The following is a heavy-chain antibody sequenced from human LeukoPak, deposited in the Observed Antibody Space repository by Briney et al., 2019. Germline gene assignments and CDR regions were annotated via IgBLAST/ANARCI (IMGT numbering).Heavy chain of an antibody. Sequence: GGSLKLSCAASRFTFSTYAMTWVRQAPGQGLEWVSSISGSGGSTYYADSVKGRFTISRDNSKNTLYLQMNSLRAEDTAVYYCAKEGGSGWGFDYWGQGALVTVSS. J-gene: IGHJ4*02. V-gene: IGHV3-23*01. CDR3: AKEGGSGWGFDY. CDR2: ISGSGGST. D-gene: IGHD6-19*01. CDR1: RFTFSTYA.